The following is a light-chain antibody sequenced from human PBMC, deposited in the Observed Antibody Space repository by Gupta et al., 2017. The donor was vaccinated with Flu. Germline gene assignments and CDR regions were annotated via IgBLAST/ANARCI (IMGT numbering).Light chain of an antibody. Sequence: EIVLTQPPGTLSLSPGERATLSCRASQNIGGNFLVWYQQKSGRAPRLLIYDASSRATDIPDRFSGSGCGTDFTLTISRREPEDFAVYYCQHYGGSPPITFGQGTRLEI. V-gene: IGKV3-20*01. CDR1: QNIGGNF. CDR2: DAS. J-gene: IGKJ5*01. CDR3: QHYGGSPPIT.